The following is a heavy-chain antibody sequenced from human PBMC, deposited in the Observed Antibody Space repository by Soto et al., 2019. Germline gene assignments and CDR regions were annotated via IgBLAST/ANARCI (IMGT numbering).Heavy chain of an antibody. CDR2: IKSKTDGGTT. J-gene: IGHJ4*02. Sequence: GGSLRLSCAASGFTFSNAWMNWVRQAPGKGLEWVGRIKSKTDGGTTDYAAPVKGRFTISRDDSKNTLYLQMNSLKTEDTAVYYCTTDRRGYWRQYYFDYWGQGTLVTVSS. D-gene: IGHD1-26*01. CDR1: GFTFSNAW. CDR3: TTDRRGYWRQYYFDY. V-gene: IGHV3-15*07.